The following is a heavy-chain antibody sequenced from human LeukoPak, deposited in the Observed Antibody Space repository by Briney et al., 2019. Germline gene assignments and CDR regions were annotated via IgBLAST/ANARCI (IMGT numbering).Heavy chain of an antibody. D-gene: IGHD6-6*01. J-gene: IGHJ6*03. CDR2: IIPIFGTA. CDR3: ARTIAALERTYYYYYMDV. CDR1: GGTFSSYA. Sequence: ASVKVSCKASGGTFSSYAISWVRQAPGQGLEWMGGIIPIFGTANYAQKFQGRVTITADESTSTAYMELSSLRSEDTAVYYCARTIAALERTYYYYYMDVWGKGTTVTVSS. V-gene: IGHV1-69*13.